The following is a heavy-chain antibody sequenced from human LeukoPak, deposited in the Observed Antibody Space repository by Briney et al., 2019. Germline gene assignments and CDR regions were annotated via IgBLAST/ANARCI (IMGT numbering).Heavy chain of an antibody. Sequence: PSETLSLTCAVYGGSFSGYYWSWIRQPPGKGLEWIGEINHSGSTNYNPSLKSRVTISVDTSKNQFSLKLSSVTAADTAVYYCARGTPQPRITNSWGLGTLVTVSS. CDR2: INHSGST. V-gene: IGHV4-34*01. CDR3: ARGTPQPRITNS. D-gene: IGHD3-10*01. CDR1: GGSFSGYY. J-gene: IGHJ4*02.